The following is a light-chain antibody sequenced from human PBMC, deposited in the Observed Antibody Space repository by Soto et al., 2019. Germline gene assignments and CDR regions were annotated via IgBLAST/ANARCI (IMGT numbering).Light chain of an antibody. J-gene: IGKJ1*01. V-gene: IGKV4-1*01. CDR2: WAS. Sequence: DIVMTQSPDSLAVSLGERATINCKSSQSVLYSSNNKNYLAWYQQKPGQPPKLLIYWASTRESGVPDRFSGNGSVTDFTLTISSLQAEDVAVYYCQPYYRPWTFGQGTKVEIK. CDR3: QPYYRPWT. CDR1: QSVLYSSNNKNY.